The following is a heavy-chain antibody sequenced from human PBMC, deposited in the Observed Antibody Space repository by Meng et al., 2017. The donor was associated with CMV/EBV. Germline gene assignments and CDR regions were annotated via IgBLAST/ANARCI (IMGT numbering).Heavy chain of an antibody. CDR2: ISAYNGNT. CDR3: ARDPFIVVVPEVYGMDV. V-gene: IGHV1-18*01. Sequence: GGSLRLSCKASGYTFTSYGISWVRQAPGQGLEWMGWISAYNGNTNYAQKLQGRVTMTTDTSTSTAYMELRSLRSDDTAVYYCARDPFIVVVPEVYGMDVWGQGTTVTVSS. CDR1: GYTFTSYG. D-gene: IGHD2-2*01. J-gene: IGHJ6*02.